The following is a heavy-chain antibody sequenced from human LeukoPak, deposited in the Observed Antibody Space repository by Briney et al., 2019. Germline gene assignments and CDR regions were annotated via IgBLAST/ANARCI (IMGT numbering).Heavy chain of an antibody. Sequence: SETLSLTCTVSGASISSYYWSWIRQPAGKGLEWIGRIHTSGSTNYNPSLKSRISMSVDTSKKQFSLKLSSVTAADTAVYYCASDGQYYYGSGGQFDYWGQGTLVTVSS. J-gene: IGHJ4*02. CDR3: ASDGQYYYGSGGQFDY. CDR2: IHTSGST. V-gene: IGHV4-4*07. D-gene: IGHD3-10*01. CDR1: GASISSYY.